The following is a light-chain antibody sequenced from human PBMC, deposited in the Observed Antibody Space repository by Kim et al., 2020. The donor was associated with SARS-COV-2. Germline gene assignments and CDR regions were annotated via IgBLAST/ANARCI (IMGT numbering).Light chain of an antibody. V-gene: IGLV1-40*01. Sequence: QSVLTQSPSVSGAPGQTITISCTGSSSNIGAGYDVHWYQQLPGTAPKLLIYVNNIRPSGVPDRFSGSKSGTSASLAIAGLQSEDEADYYCQSYDNSLSGWVFGGGTQLTVL. CDR2: VNN. CDR3: QSYDNSLSGWV. CDR1: SSNIGAGYD. J-gene: IGLJ3*02.